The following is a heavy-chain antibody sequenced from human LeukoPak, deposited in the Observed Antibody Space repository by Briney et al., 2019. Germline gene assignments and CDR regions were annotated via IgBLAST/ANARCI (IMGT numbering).Heavy chain of an antibody. Sequence: PGGSLRLSCTASGFTFGDYVMSWVRQAPGKGLEWVGFIRSKAYGGTTKNAASVKGRFTISRDDSRSIAYRQMNSLRAEDTAVYYCAKVSESSGYVYYYYYMDVWGKGTTVTVSS. CDR1: GFTFGDYV. CDR3: AKVSESSGYVYYYYYMDV. J-gene: IGHJ6*03. D-gene: IGHD3-22*01. V-gene: IGHV3-49*04. CDR2: IRSKAYGGTT.